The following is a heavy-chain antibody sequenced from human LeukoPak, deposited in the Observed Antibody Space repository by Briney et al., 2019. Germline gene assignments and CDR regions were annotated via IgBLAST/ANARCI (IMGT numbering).Heavy chain of an antibody. CDR3: ARVLDVLRYFDWLRAPIDY. CDR2: IYYSGST. D-gene: IGHD3-9*01. Sequence: SETLSLTCTVSGGSISSYYWSWIRQPPGKGLEWIGYIYYSGSTNYNPSLKSRVTISVDTSKNQFSLKLSSVTAADTAVYYCARVLDVLRYFDWLRAPIDYWGQGTLVTVSS. J-gene: IGHJ4*02. CDR1: GGSISSYY. V-gene: IGHV4-59*01.